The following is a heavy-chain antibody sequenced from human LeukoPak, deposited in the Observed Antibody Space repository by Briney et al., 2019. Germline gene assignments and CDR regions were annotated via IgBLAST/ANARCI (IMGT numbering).Heavy chain of an antibody. CDR1: GFTFSSYA. D-gene: IGHD3-22*01. V-gene: IGHV3-30-3*01. Sequence: GGSLRLSCAASGFTFSSYAMHWVRQAPGKGLEWVAVISYDGSNKYYADSVKGRFTISRDNSKNTLYLQMNSLRAEDTAVYYCAKEHATYYYDSSGYGDYWGQGTLVTVSS. CDR2: ISYDGSNK. CDR3: AKEHATYYYDSSGYGDY. J-gene: IGHJ4*02.